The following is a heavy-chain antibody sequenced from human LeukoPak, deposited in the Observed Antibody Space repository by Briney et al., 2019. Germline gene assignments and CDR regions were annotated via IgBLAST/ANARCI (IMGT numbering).Heavy chain of an antibody. CDR1: GYTFTDYY. Sequence: ASVKVSCKVSGYTFTDYYVHWAQQAPGKGLEWMGLVDPEDGETIYAEKFQGRVTITADTSTDTAYMELSSLRSEDTAVYYCARVVDYGDYIGYWGQGTLVTVSS. CDR3: ARVVDYGDYIGY. V-gene: IGHV1-69-2*01. CDR2: VDPEDGET. D-gene: IGHD4-17*01. J-gene: IGHJ4*02.